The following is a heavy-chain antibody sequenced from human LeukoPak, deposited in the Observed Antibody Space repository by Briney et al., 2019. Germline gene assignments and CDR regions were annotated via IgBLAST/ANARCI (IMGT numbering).Heavy chain of an antibody. CDR3: ARDHSSSENWFDP. V-gene: IGHV3-48*01. CDR1: GFTFNTYS. D-gene: IGHD6-13*01. J-gene: IGHJ5*02. Sequence: GGSLRLSCAASGFTFNTYSMNWGRQAPGKGLEWVSYISSSSSTIYYADSVKGRFTISRDNAKNSLYLQMNSLRAEDTAVYYCARDHSSSENWFDPWGQGTLVTVSS. CDR2: ISSSSSTI.